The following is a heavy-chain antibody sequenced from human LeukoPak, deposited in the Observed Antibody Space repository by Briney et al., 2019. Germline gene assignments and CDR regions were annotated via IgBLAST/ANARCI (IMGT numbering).Heavy chain of an antibody. J-gene: IGHJ5*01. CDR1: GFAFSVYA. CDR3: AKPISGGLAVTADWFHP. D-gene: IGHD6-19*01. Sequence: GGSLRLTCTASGFAFSVYAMSWLRQPPGKGLEWVSTINANSGTTSYAASVRGRFTISRDNSKNTLYLQLNTLRADDTATYYCAKPISGGLAVTADWFHPWGQGTLVVVSS. V-gene: IGHV3-23*01. CDR2: INANSGTT.